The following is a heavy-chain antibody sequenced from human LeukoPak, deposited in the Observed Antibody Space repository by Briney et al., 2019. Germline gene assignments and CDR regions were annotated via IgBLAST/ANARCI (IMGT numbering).Heavy chain of an antibody. CDR1: SGSISSYY. J-gene: IGHJ2*01. V-gene: IGHV4-59*01. CDR3: ARDGLWYFDL. Sequence: SETLSLTCTVSSGSISSYYWSWIRQPPGKGLEWIGYIYYSGSTNYNPSLKSRVTISVDTSKNQFSLKLSSVTAADTAVYYCARDGLWYFDLWGRGTLVTVSS. D-gene: IGHD3/OR15-3a*01. CDR2: IYYSGST.